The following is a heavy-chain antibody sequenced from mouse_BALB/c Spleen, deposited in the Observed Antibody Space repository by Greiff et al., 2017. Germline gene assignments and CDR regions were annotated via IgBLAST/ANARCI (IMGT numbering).Heavy chain of an antibody. CDR2: IDPANGNT. CDR3: ASTVVDYFDY. CDR1: GFNIKDTY. J-gene: IGHJ2*01. D-gene: IGHD1-1*01. Sequence: VHVKQSGAELVKPGASVKLSCTASGFNIKDTYMHWVKQRPEQGLEWIGRIDPANGNTKYDPKFQGKATITADTSSNTAYLQLSSLTSEDTAVYYCASTVVDYFDYWGQGTTLTVSS. V-gene: IGHV14-3*02.